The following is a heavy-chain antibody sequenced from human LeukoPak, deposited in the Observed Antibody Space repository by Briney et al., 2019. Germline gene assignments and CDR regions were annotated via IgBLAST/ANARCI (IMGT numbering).Heavy chain of an antibody. V-gene: IGHV3-48*03. CDR3: ARRDGPQFRAFDY. Sequence: PGGSLRLSCAASGFTFSDYEMNWVRQAPGKGLEWVSYISTSGSTIYYADSVKGRLTISRDNAKNSLYLQMNSLRDEDTAVYYCARRDGPQFRAFDYWGQGTLVTVSS. J-gene: IGHJ4*02. CDR2: ISTSGSTI. D-gene: IGHD5-24*01. CDR1: GFTFSDYE.